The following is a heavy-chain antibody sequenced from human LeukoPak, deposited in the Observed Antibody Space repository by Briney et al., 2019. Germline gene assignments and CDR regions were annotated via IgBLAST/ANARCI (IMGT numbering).Heavy chain of an antibody. V-gene: IGHV4-59*01. Sequence: PSETLSLTCTVSGGSISSYYWSWIRQPPGKGLECIGYMYYSGSTNYNPSLKSRVTISVDTSKNQFSLKLSSVTAADTAVYYCARGLVDYELPKGYIDYWGQGTLVTVSS. CDR3: ARGLVDYELPKGYIDY. CDR2: MYYSGST. D-gene: IGHD4-17*01. J-gene: IGHJ4*02. CDR1: GGSISSYY.